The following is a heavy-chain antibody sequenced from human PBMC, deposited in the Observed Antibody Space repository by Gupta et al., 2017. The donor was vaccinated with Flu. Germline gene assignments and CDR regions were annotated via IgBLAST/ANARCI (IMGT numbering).Heavy chain of an antibody. CDR3: ATDGGPWGGWYSWFDP. J-gene: IGHJ5*02. D-gene: IGHD6-19*01. CDR1: GFTFSSYA. V-gene: IGHV3-23*01. CDR2: ISGSGGST. Sequence: EVQLLESGGGLVQPGGSLRLSCAASGFTFSSYAMSWVRQAPGKGLEWVSAISGSGGSTYYADSVKGRFTISRDNSKNTLYLQMNSLRAEDTAVYYCATDGGPWGGWYSWFDPWGQGTLVTVSS.